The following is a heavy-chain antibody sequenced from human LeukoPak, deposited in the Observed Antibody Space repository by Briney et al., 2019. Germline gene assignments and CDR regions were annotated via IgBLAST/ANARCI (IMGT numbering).Heavy chain of an antibody. CDR1: GGSISSGGYS. Sequence: SQTLSLTCAVSGGSISSGGYSWSWIRQPPGKGLEWIGYIYHSGSTYYNPSLKSRVTISVDRSKNQFSLKLSSVTAADTAVYYCARHVGQGASWFDPWGQGTLVTVSS. V-gene: IGHV4-30-2*01. CDR3: ARHVGQGASWFDP. D-gene: IGHD2-15*01. J-gene: IGHJ5*02. CDR2: IYHSGST.